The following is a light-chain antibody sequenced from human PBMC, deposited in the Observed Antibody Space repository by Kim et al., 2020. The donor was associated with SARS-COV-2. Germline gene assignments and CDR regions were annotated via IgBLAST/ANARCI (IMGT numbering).Light chain of an antibody. J-gene: IGLJ2*01. CDR1: SSDVGGYNY. Sequence: LTQPASVSGSPGQSITISCTGTSSDVGGYNYVSWYQQHPGKAPKLMIYDVSNRPSGVSNRFSGSKSGNTSSLTISGLQAEDEADYYCSSYTSSSTLVFGGGTQLTVL. CDR3: SSYTSSSTLV. V-gene: IGLV2-14*03. CDR2: DVS.